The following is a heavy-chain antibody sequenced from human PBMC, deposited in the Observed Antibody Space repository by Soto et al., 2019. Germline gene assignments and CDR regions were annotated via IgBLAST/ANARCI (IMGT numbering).Heavy chain of an antibody. D-gene: IGHD3-10*01. CDR3: ARQGIGNLHGLVDV. CDR2: VYYHGGS. Sequence: QVQLQESGPGLVKPSETLSLTCTVSGASLDGYNCAWIRQPPGKALEWVGYVYYHGGSSYNPYLKSRVTLSMDTSKSQFSLQLRSVTAADTSVYYCARQGIGNLHGLVDVWGRGTTVTVSS. J-gene: IGHJ6*02. CDR1: GASLDGYN. V-gene: IGHV4-59*08.